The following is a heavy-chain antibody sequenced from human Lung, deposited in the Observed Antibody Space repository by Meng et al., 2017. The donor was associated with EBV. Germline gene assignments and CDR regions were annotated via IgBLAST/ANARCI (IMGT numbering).Heavy chain of an antibody. J-gene: IGHJ4*02. CDR3: AKEQVDYGDPD. CDR1: GFTFSSYG. Sequence: QVQLVESGGGVVEPGRSLRLSCAASGFTFSSYGMHWVRQAPGKGLEWVAVISYDGSNKYYADSVKGRFTISRDNSKNTLYLQMNSLRAEDTAVYYCAKEQVDYGDPDWGQGTLVTVSS. V-gene: IGHV3-30*18. CDR2: ISYDGSNK. D-gene: IGHD4-17*01.